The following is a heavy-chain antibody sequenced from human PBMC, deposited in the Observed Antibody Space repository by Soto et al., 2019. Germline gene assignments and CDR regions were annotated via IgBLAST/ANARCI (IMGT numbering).Heavy chain of an antibody. CDR1: GFTLSSYW. CDR3: ARDYRYPFDY. J-gene: IGHJ4*02. Sequence: GGSLRLSCAASGFTLSSYWMNWVRKAPGKGLEWVANIKQDGSERNYVDSVKGRFTISRDNAKNLLYLQMNSLRVEDAAVYFCARDYRYPFDYWGQGTVVTVSS. V-gene: IGHV3-7*01. D-gene: IGHD5-18*01. CDR2: IKQDGSER.